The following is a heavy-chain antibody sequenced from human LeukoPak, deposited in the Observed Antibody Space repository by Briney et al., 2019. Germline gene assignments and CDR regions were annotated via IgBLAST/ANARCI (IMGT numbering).Heavy chain of an antibody. V-gene: IGHV3-9*01. D-gene: IGHD2-2*01. J-gene: IGHJ4*02. CDR2: ISYNSDNI. CDR1: GFTFSSYA. Sequence: SGGSLRLSCAASGFTFSSYAMSWVRQAPGKGLEWVSGISYNSDNIDYADSVKGRFTISRDNAKNSLYLQMNSVRAEDTALYYCAKSGCSRTSCYVNYWGQGTLVTVSS. CDR3: AKSGCSRTSCYVNY.